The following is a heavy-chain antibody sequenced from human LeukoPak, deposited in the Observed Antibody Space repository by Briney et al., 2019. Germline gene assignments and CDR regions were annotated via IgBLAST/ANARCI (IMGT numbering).Heavy chain of an antibody. V-gene: IGHV1-8*02. CDR1: GGTFSSYA. Sequence: ASVKVSCKASGGTFSSYAISWVRQATGQGLEWMGWMNPNSGNTGYAQKFQGRVTMTRNTSISTAYMELSSLRSEDTAVYYCARGSVAAAGMVDYWGQGTLVTVSS. D-gene: IGHD6-13*01. CDR3: ARGSVAAAGMVDY. J-gene: IGHJ4*02. CDR2: MNPNSGNT.